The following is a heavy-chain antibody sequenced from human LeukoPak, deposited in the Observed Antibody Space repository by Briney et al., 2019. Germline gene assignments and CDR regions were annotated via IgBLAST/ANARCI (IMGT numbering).Heavy chain of an antibody. CDR2: IYTSGST. Sequence: SETLSLTCTVSGGSISSYYWSWIRQPAGKGLEWIGRIYTSGSTNYNPSLKSRVTMSVDTSKTQFSLKLSSVTAADTAVYYCAREWAYYYGSGSYIGAVDPWGQGTLVTVSS. V-gene: IGHV4-4*07. J-gene: IGHJ5*02. CDR1: GGSISSYY. D-gene: IGHD3-10*01. CDR3: AREWAYYYGSGSYIGAVDP.